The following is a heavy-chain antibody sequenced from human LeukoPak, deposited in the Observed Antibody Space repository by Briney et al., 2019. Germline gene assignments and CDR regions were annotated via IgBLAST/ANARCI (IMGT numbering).Heavy chain of an antibody. D-gene: IGHD4-17*01. V-gene: IGHV3-30*18. CDR2: ISYDGSNK. CDR1: GFTFSSYG. CDR3: AKDLDYGDYHYRKTRAFDY. Sequence: GGSLRLSCAASGFTFSSYGMNWVRQAPGKGLEWVAVISYDGSNKYYADSVKGRFTISRDNSKNTLYLQMNSLRAEDTAVYYCAKDLDYGDYHYRKTRAFDYWGQGTLVTVSS. J-gene: IGHJ4*02.